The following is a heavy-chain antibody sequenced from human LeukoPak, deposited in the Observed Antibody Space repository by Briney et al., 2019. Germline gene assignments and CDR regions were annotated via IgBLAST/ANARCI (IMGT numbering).Heavy chain of an antibody. CDR3: ARAGTDNHFDY. D-gene: IGHD5-24*01. J-gene: IGHJ4*02. CDR2: ISGSSSYI. V-gene: IGHV3-21*01. Sequence: GGALRLSCAASLFTSSSDAMYSVRQGPGEGLGWVSCISGSSSYIYYGDSVKGRFTISRDNAKSSLYLQMNSLRAEDTAVYYCARAGTDNHFDYWGQGTLVTVSS. CDR1: LFTSSSDA.